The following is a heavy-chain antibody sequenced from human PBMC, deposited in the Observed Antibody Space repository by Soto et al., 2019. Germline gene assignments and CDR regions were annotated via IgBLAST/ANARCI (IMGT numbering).Heavy chain of an antibody. D-gene: IGHD3-10*01. CDR3: ATEFDETYYFDS. J-gene: IGHJ4*02. Sequence: GASVKASIKTSGSPYTTYQIHGVRQAPGQGPEWLGIIKLSRDVTTYAQKFQGRVTMTRDTSTATVYMELSSLRSEDTAIYYCATEFDETYYFDSSGQGTMVTVSS. CDR1: GSPYTTYQ. CDR2: IKLSRDVT. V-gene: IGHV1-46*01.